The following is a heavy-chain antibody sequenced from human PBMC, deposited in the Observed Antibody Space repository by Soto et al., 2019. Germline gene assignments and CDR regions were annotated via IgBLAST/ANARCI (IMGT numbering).Heavy chain of an antibody. CDR3: AKLSASEHMSSGFDY. CDR2: ISGSGGST. D-gene: IGHD6-19*01. J-gene: IGHJ4*02. Sequence: PGGSLRLSCAASGFTFSSYAMSWVRQAPGKGLEWVSAISGSGGSTYYADSVEGRFTISRDNSKNTLYLQMNSLRAEDTAVYYCAKLSASEHMSSGFDYWGQGTLVTVSS. CDR1: GFTFSSYA. V-gene: IGHV3-23*01.